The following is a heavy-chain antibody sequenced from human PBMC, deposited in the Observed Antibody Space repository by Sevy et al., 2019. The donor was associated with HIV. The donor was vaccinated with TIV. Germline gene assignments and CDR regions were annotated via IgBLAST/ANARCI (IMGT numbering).Heavy chain of an antibody. CDR2: ISGSGSST. J-gene: IGHJ6*02. CDR1: GFTFSTYA. Sequence: GGSLRLSCAASGFTFSTYAMNWVRQAPGKGLEWVSSISGSGSSTYYADSVEGRFTISRDNSKNTLYLQMNSLRADDTAVYYCAKGYCSGGSCPRDYYYYGMDVWGHGTTVTVSS. V-gene: IGHV3-23*01. D-gene: IGHD2-15*01. CDR3: AKGYCSGGSCPRDYYYYGMDV.